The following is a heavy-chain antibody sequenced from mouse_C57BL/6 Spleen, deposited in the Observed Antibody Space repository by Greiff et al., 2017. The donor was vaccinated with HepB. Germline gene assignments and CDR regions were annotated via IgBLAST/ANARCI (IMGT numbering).Heavy chain of an antibody. D-gene: IGHD2-4*01. J-gene: IGHJ3*01. CDR2: IDPSDSET. V-gene: IGHV1-52*01. Sequence: QVQLQQPGAELVRPGSSVKLSCKASGYTFTSYWMHWVKQRPIQGLEWIGNIDPSDSETHYNQKFKDKATLTVDKSSSTAYMQLSSLTSEDSAVYYCARGDYDEGAWFAYWGQGTLVTVSA. CDR3: ARGDYDEGAWFAY. CDR1: GYTFTSYW.